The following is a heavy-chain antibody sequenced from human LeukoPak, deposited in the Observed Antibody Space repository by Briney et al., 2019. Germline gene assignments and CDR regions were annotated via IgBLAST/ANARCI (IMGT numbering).Heavy chain of an antibody. CDR2: IYHSGST. CDR3: ARDPLGPGDHGRGAFDI. Sequence: SETLSLTCAVSGGSISSSNWWSWVRQPPEKGLEWIGEIYHSGSTNYNPSLKSRVTISVDKSKNQFSLKLSSVTAADTAVYYCARDPLGPGDHGRGAFDIWGQGTMVTVSS. V-gene: IGHV4-4*02. D-gene: IGHD4-17*01. CDR1: GGSISSSNW. J-gene: IGHJ3*02.